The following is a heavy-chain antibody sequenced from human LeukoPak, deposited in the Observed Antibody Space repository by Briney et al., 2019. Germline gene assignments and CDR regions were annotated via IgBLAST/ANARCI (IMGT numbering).Heavy chain of an antibody. D-gene: IGHD2-2*03. CDR2: IYYSGSI. CDR1: GYSISSSTW. Sequence: PSDTLSLTCAVSGYSISSSTWWGWIRPPPGKGLEWIGYIYYSGSIYYNPSLKSRVTMSVDTSQNQFSLKLRSVTAVDTAVYYCAKIGYCRTTTCSGAFDYWGQGTLVTVSS. J-gene: IGHJ4*02. CDR3: AKIGYCRTTTCSGAFDY. V-gene: IGHV4-28*05.